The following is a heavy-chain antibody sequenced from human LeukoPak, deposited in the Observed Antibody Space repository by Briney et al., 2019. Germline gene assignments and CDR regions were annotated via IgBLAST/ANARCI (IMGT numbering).Heavy chain of an antibody. D-gene: IGHD5-24*01. J-gene: IGHJ4*02. Sequence: PGGSLRPSCSASGFTFSGSAMHWVRQASGRGLEWVGRIRSKANSYARAYAASVQGRLTIHRDDSKNTAYLQMNSLKTADTAVYYCTRHLGDGYNLLVGGSVPYYFDYWGQGTLVTVSS. V-gene: IGHV3-73*01. CDR3: TRHLGDGYNLLVGGSVPYYFDY. CDR2: IRSKANSYAR. CDR1: GFTFSGSA.